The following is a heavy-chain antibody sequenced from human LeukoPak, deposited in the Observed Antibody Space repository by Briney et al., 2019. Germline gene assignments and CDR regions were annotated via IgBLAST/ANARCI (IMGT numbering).Heavy chain of an antibody. CDR2: ISWNSGSI. D-gene: IGHD5-18*01. V-gene: IGHV3-9*01. Sequence: LTGGSLRLSCAASGFTFDDYAMHWVRQAPGKGLEWVSGISWNSGSIGYADSVKGRFTISRDNAKNSLYLQMNSLRAEDTALYYCAKDMGYSYLNYFDYWGQGTLVTVSS. CDR3: AKDMGYSYLNYFDY. CDR1: GFTFDDYA. J-gene: IGHJ4*02.